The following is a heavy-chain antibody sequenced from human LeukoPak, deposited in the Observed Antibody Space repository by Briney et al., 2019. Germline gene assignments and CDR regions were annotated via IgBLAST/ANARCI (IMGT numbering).Heavy chain of an antibody. D-gene: IGHD4-17*01. Sequence: GGSLRLSCAASGFIFDSYTMNWVRLAPGRGLEWVSSISSSSTYMYSADSVKGRFTISRDNAKNSLYLQMNSLRAEDTAVYYCARAVAVSVGRYYGMDVWGQGTTVTVSS. J-gene: IGHJ6*02. CDR1: GFIFDSYT. V-gene: IGHV3-21*01. CDR3: ARAVAVSVGRYYGMDV. CDR2: ISSSSTYM.